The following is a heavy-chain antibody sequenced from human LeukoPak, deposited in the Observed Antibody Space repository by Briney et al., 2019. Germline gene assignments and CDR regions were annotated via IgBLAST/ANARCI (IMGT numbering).Heavy chain of an antibody. V-gene: IGHV4-34*01. CDR3: ARGRKYPNYYDSSGYYYYYYYMDV. CDR2: INHSGST. CDR1: GGSFSGYY. Sequence: SETLSLTCAVYGGSFSGYYWSWIRQPPGKGLEWIGEINHSGSTNYNPSLKSRVTISVDTSKNQFSLKLSSVTAADTAVYYCARGRKYPNYYDSSGYYYYYYYMDVWGKGTTVTVSS. J-gene: IGHJ6*03. D-gene: IGHD3-22*01.